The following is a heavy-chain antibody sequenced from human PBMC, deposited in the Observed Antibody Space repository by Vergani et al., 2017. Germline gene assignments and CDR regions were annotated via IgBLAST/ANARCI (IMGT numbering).Heavy chain of an antibody. Sequence: EVQLLESGGGLVQPGGSLRLSCAASGFTFSSYAMSWVRQAPGKGLEWVSAISGSGGRTYYADSVKGRFTISRDNSKNTLYLQMNSLRAEDTAVYYCAREGKGLVAAALDYWGQGTLVTVSS. CDR1: GFTFSSYA. CDR2: ISGSGGRT. D-gene: IGHD6-13*01. V-gene: IGHV3-23*01. J-gene: IGHJ4*02. CDR3: AREGKGLVAAALDY.